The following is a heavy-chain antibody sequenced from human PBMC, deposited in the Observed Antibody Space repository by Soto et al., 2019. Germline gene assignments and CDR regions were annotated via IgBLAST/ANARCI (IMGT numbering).Heavy chain of an antibody. CDR3: AKDRVRELVLFYFDY. V-gene: IGHV3-9*01. D-gene: IGHD6-13*01. CDR2: ISWNSGSI. CDR1: GFTFDDYA. J-gene: IGHJ4*02. Sequence: GGSLRLSCAASGFTFDDYAMHWVRQAPGKGLEWVSGISWNSGSIGYADSVKGRFTISRDNAKNSLYLQMNSLRAEDTALYYCAKDRVRELVLFYFDYWGQGTLVTVSS.